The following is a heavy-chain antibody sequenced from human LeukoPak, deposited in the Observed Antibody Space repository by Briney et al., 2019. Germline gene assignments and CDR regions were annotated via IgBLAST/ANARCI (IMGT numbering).Heavy chain of an antibody. J-gene: IGHJ4*02. CDR3: ARHFTMVRGVIDY. D-gene: IGHD3-10*01. Sequence: PSETLSLTCTVSGGSISSSSYYWGWIRQPPGKGLEWIGSIYYSGSTYYNPSLKSRVTISVDTSKNQFSLKLSSVTAADTAVYYCARHFTMVRGVIDYWGQGTLVTVSS. CDR1: GGSISSSSYY. CDR2: IYYSGST. V-gene: IGHV4-39*01.